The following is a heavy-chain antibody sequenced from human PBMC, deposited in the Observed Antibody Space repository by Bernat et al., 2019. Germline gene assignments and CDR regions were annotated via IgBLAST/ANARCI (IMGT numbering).Heavy chain of an antibody. D-gene: IGHD2-21*02. J-gene: IGHJ4*02. V-gene: IGHV3-30*18. CDR2: ISYDGGNK. CDR1: GFTFSSYG. Sequence: QVQLVESGGGVVQPGRSLRLSCAASGFTFSSYGLHWVRQAPGKGLEWVAVISYDGGNKYYADSVKGRFTISRDNSKNTLYLQMNSLRAEDTAVYYCAKDLGFVVVTAGPDDWGQGTPVTVSS. CDR3: AKDLGFVVVTAGPDD.